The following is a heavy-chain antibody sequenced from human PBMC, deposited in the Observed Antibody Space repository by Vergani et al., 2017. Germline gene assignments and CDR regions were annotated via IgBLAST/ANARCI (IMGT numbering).Heavy chain of an antibody. Sequence: DVHLAESGGGFFQPGGPLRLSCSASGFSFNSYWMHWVRQVPGKGLLWVSRIKSDGSITAYADSVKGRFTISRDNAQNTLYLQMNSLRAEDTAVYYCARATDDSYYYDSSGSIDYWGQGTLVTVSS. CDR2: IKSDGSIT. CDR1: GFSFNSYW. D-gene: IGHD3-22*01. V-gene: IGHV3-74*03. J-gene: IGHJ4*02. CDR3: ARATDDSYYYDSSGSIDY.